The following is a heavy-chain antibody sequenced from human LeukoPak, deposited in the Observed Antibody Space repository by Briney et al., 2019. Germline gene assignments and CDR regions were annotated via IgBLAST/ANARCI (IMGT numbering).Heavy chain of an antibody. CDR3: ARVQAVAGLYYFDY. J-gene: IGHJ4*02. D-gene: IGHD6-19*01. V-gene: IGHV4-59*01. Sequence: SETLSLTCTVSGGSISSYYWSWIRQPPGKGLEWIGYIYYSGSTSYNPSLKSRVTISVDTSKNQFSLKLSSVTAADTAVYYCARVQAVAGLYYFDYWGQGTLVTVSS. CDR2: IYYSGST. CDR1: GGSISSYY.